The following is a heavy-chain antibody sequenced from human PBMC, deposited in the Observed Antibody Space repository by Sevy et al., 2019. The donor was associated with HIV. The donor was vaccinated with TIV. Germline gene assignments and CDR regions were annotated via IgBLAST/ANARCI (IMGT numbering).Heavy chain of an antibody. CDR1: GFTFSSYA. V-gene: IGHV3-64*02. D-gene: IGHD6-19*01. CDR2: ISRNGGGT. Sequence: GGSLRLSCAASGFTFSSYAMHWVRQAPGRGLECVSGISRNGGGTYFADSVRGRFTISRDNSKNTLYLQMGSLRPEDMAVYYCARSSGWWEVDDAFDMWGQGTMVTVSS. CDR3: ARSSGWWEVDDAFDM. J-gene: IGHJ3*02.